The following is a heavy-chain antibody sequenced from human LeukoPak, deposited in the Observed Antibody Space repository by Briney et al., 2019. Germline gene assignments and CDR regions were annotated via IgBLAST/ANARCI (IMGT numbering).Heavy chain of an antibody. CDR2: ISSSSLSI. CDR3: ARDATPTQLWFRGSFDY. D-gene: IGHD5-18*01. J-gene: IGHJ4*02. V-gene: IGHV3-48*01. Sequence: GGSLRLSCAASGFTFTNYWMLWVRQAPGKGLEWVSYISSSSLSIYYADSVKGRFTISRDNARNSLYLQMNSLRAEDTAMYYCARDATPTQLWFRGSFDYWGLGALVTVAS. CDR1: GFTFTNYW.